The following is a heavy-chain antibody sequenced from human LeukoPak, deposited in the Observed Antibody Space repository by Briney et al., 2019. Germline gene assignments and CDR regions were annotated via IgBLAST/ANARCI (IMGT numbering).Heavy chain of an antibody. CDR2: VHYSGST. V-gene: IGHV4-59*11. D-gene: IGHD1-14*01. CDR3: AIDSAPVRTSWYFDL. Sequence: SETLSLTCTVSGVSISRHYLSWVRQPPGQGLEWVGYVHYSGSTNYNPSLRSRDTILLDMPKNQFSLKRSSVAAANAACFYCAIDSAPVRTSWYFDLWGRGTLVTVSS. CDR1: GVSISRHY. J-gene: IGHJ2*01.